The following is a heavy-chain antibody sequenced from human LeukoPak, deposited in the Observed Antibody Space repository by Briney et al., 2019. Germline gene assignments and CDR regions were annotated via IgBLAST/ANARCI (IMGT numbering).Heavy chain of an antibody. Sequence: GGSLRLSCAASGFTFSSYSMNWVRQAPGKGLEWVSSISSSSSYIYYADSVKGRFTISRDNAKSSLYLQMNSLRAEDTAVYYCARSRITMVRGTPSHYYYYYSMDVWGKGTTVTVSS. V-gene: IGHV3-21*01. CDR2: ISSSSSYI. D-gene: IGHD3-10*01. CDR3: ARSRITMVRGTPSHYYYYYSMDV. CDR1: GFTFSSYS. J-gene: IGHJ6*04.